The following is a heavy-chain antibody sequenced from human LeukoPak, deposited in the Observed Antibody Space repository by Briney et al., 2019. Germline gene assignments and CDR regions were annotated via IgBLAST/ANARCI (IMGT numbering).Heavy chain of an antibody. J-gene: IGHJ4*02. CDR3: ARGTGSPRTLDS. Sequence: GESLKISCQGSGYRFTRYWIGWVRQMPGKGLEWMGIVHPADSDTRYSTSFEGQVTISVDKSINTTYLQWSSLEASDTAMYYCARGTGSPRTLDSWGQGTLVTVSS. CDR2: VHPADSDT. V-gene: IGHV5-51*01. CDR1: GYRFTRYW. D-gene: IGHD6-25*01.